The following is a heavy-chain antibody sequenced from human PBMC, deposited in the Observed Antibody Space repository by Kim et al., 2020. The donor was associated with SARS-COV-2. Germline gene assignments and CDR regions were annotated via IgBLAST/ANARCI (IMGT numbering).Heavy chain of an antibody. D-gene: IGHD6-19*01. CDR1: GYTFDDFG. CDR2: IKKNGGTT. J-gene: IGHJ4*01. CDR3: TRGYIGGPFDF. Sequence: GGSLRLSCAASGYTFDDFGMSWVRQAPGKGLEWVSGIKKNGGTTGYADSVKGRFTISRDNAKKFLYMQMNSLRVEDTALYYCTRGYIGGPFDFWGHGARVTVSS. V-gene: IGHV3-20*04.